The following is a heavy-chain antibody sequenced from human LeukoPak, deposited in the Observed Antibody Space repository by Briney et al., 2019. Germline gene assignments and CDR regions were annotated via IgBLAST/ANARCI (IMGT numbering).Heavy chain of an antibody. Sequence: SETLSLTCAVSGGSISSSNWWSWVRQPPGKGLEWIGEIYHSGSTNYNPSLKSRVTISVDKSKNQFSLKLSSVTAADTAVYYCARGVDDPHYFYYYYMDVWGKGTTVTVSS. CDR2: IYHSGST. J-gene: IGHJ6*03. D-gene: IGHD2-15*01. CDR3: ARGVDDPHYFYYYYMDV. CDR1: GGSISSSNW. V-gene: IGHV4-4*02.